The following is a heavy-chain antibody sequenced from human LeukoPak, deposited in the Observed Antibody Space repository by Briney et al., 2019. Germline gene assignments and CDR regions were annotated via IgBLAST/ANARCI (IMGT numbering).Heavy chain of an antibody. CDR2: VSTNGGST. J-gene: IGHJ4*02. D-gene: IGHD6-19*01. CDR3: VKDNSGWLYYFDN. V-gene: IGHV3-64D*09. CDR1: GFTSNSYA. Sequence: GGSLRLSCSASGFTSNSYAMHWVRQAPGKGLEYVSGVSTNGGSTYYADSAKDRFTISRDNSKNTLYLQMSSLRPEDTAVYYCVKDNSGWLYYFDNWGQGTLVTVSS.